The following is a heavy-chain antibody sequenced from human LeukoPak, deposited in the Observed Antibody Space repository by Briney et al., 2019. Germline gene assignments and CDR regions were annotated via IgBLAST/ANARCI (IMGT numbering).Heavy chain of an antibody. Sequence: SGPTLVNSTQTLTLTCTFSGFSLSTTGVGVGWIRQPPGKALEWLAITFWNDDKSYSPSLKSRLTISKDTSKNQVVLIMTNMDPVDTATYYCAHKPVGSGSYNMWGQGTLVTVSS. D-gene: IGHD3-10*01. CDR2: TFWNDDK. V-gene: IGHV2-5*01. CDR1: GFSLSTTGVG. CDR3: AHKPVGSGSYNM. J-gene: IGHJ4*01.